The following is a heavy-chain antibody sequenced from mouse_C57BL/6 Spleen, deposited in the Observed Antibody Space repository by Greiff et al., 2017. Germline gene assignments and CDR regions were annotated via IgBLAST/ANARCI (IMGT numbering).Heavy chain of an antibody. Sequence: QVQLQQSGAELAKPGASVKLSCKASGYTFTSYWMHWVKQRPGQGLEWIGYINPSSGYTKYNQKFKDKATLTADKSSSTAYMQLGSLTYEDAAVYYCASRQLRLQGYYFDDWGQGTTLTVYS. D-gene: IGHD3-2*02. CDR1: GYTFTSYW. CDR3: ASRQLRLQGYYFDD. CDR2: INPSSGYT. J-gene: IGHJ2*01. V-gene: IGHV1-7*01.